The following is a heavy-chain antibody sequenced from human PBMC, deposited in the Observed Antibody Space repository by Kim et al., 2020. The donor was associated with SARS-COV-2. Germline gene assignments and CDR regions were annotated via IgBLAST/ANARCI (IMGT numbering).Heavy chain of an antibody. Sequence: GGSLRLSCAASGFTFSSYAMSWVRQAPGKGLEWVSAISGSGGSTYYADSVKGRFTISRDNSKNTLYLQMNSLRAEDTAVYYCAKDPQYYDYVWGSYRDYWGQGTLVTVSS. D-gene: IGHD3-16*02. CDR3: AKDPQYYDYVWGSYRDY. CDR2: ISGSGGST. J-gene: IGHJ4*02. CDR1: GFTFSSYA. V-gene: IGHV3-23*01.